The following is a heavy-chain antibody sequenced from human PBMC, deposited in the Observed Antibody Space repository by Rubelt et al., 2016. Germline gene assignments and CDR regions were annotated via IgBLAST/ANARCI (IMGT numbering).Heavy chain of an antibody. D-gene: IGHD1-7*01. CDR1: GFPFSTYA. Sequence: GESLRLSCAASGFPFSTYAMSWVRQAPGKGLEWVSGISGSGGDTFYADSVKGRFTISRDNSKNTLYLQMTSLRADDTALYYCVRAPGTTVRFGFNPWGQGTLVTVSS. J-gene: IGHJ5*02. V-gene: IGHV3-23*01. CDR2: ISGSGGDT. CDR3: VRAPGTTVRFGFNP.